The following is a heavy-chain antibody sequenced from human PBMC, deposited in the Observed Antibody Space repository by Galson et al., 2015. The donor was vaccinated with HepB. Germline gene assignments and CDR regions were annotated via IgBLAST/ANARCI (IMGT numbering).Heavy chain of an antibody. D-gene: IGHD1-14*01. Sequence: SLRLSCAASGFTFSSYAMSWVRQAPGKGLEWVSAISGSGGSTYYADSVKGRFTISRDNSKNTLDLQMDSLRTEDAAVYYCAKGIRGPGRPTTPFDYWGQGTLVTVSS. CDR1: GFTFSSYA. CDR3: AKGIRGPGRPTTPFDY. CDR2: ISGSGGST. V-gene: IGHV3-23*01. J-gene: IGHJ4*02.